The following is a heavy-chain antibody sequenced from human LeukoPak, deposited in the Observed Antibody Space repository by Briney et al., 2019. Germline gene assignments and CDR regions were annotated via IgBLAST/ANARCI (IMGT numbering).Heavy chain of an antibody. CDR2: ISPYDGST. Sequence: ASVKVPCKASGYTFITYGINWVRQAPGQGLEWMGWISPYDGSTNSAQNLQGRVTMTTDTITSTAFMELRSLRFEDTALYYCARDKAPRYTYGLGHWGQGTLVTVSS. CDR1: GYTFITYG. V-gene: IGHV1-18*01. D-gene: IGHD5-18*01. CDR3: ARDKAPRYTYGLGH. J-gene: IGHJ4*02.